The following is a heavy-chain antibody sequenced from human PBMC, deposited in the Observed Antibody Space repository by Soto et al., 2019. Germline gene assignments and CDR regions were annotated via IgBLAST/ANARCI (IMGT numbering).Heavy chain of an antibody. CDR1: GFTFSSYN. V-gene: IGHV3-48*02. CDR3: AREARGFDY. D-gene: IGHD3-10*01. Sequence: EVPLVESGGGSIQPGGSLRLSCAASGFTFSSYNMNWVRQAPGKGLEWISYISSTGSTTYYADSVKGRFTTSRDNAKNSLFLQMNSLRDEDTAVYYCAREARGFDYWGQGTLVTVSS. CDR2: ISSTGSTT. J-gene: IGHJ4*02.